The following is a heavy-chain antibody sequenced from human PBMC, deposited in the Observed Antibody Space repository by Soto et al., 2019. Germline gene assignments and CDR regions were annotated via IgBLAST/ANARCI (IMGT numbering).Heavy chain of an antibody. D-gene: IGHD3-9*01. J-gene: IGHJ6*03. CDR3: ARSGTYYDILTGYYILPTKHYYMDV. CDR2: ISSNGGST. CDR1: GFTFSSYA. V-gene: IGHV3-64*01. Sequence: GGSLRLSCAASGFTFSSYAMHWVRQAPGKGLEYVSAISSNGGSTYYANSVKGRFTISRDNSKNTLYLQMGSLRAEDMAVYYCARSGTYYDILTGYYILPTKHYYMDVWGKGTTVTVSS.